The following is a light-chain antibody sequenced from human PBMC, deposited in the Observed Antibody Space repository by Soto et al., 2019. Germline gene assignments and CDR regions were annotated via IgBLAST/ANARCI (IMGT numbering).Light chain of an antibody. Sequence: EIVLTQSPGTLSLSPGERATLSCRASQSVSSYLAWYQQKPGQAPRLLIYGASSRATGIPDRFSVSGSETDFTLTISRLEPDDFAVYFCQQYRSSPYTFGQGTKVEIK. CDR2: GAS. CDR1: QSVSSY. J-gene: IGKJ2*01. CDR3: QQYRSSPYT. V-gene: IGKV3-20*01.